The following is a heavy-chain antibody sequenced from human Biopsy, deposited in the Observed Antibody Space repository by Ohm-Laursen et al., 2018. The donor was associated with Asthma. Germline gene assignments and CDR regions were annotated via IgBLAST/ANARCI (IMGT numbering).Heavy chain of an antibody. V-gene: IGHV1-69*01. Sequence: SSVKVSCRVPGGTFSNFAISWVRQAPGQGLEWLGGIMTVFGKTNYAQKFQGRVTITADESTSTAYMEVTSLRSEDTAIYYCARCQVGYSSGWSLLLKKIYYSGMDVWGQGTAVTVSS. CDR3: ARCQVGYSSGWSLLLKKIYYSGMDV. CDR1: GGTFSNFA. D-gene: IGHD6-19*01. CDR2: IMTVFGKT. J-gene: IGHJ6*02.